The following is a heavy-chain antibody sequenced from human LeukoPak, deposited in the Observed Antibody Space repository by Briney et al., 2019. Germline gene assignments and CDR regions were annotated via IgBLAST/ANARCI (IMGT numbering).Heavy chain of an antibody. J-gene: IGHJ4*02. CDR3: AKPTDRSGLLES. Sequence: RGSLRLSCAASGFTFRSYGMNWVRQAPGKGLEWVAVISYDGSNIHYANSVKGRFSISRDNSKDTVYLQMNSLRGEDTAVYYCAKPTDRSGLLESWGQGTLVIVSS. V-gene: IGHV3-30*18. D-gene: IGHD6-19*01. CDR1: GFTFRSYG. CDR2: ISYDGSNI.